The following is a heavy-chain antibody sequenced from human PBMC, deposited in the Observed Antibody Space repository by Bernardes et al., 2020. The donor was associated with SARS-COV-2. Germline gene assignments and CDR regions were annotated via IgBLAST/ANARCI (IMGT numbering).Heavy chain of an antibody. CDR2: SRGKGDSYTT. CDR3: ARDQWRPDYYYGLDV. J-gene: IGHJ6*02. Sequence: WGSLRPSLAASVSTFSSYYMVSVRQAPGKGLEWVGRSRGKGDSYTTEYAASVKGRFTISRDDSKNSVYLQMNSLKIEDTAVYYCARDQWRPDYYYGLDVWGQGTKVTVS. CDR1: VSTFSSYY. D-gene: IGHD6-19*01. V-gene: IGHV3-72*01.